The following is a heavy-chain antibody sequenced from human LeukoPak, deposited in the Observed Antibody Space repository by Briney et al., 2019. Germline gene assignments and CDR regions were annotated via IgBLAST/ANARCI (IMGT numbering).Heavy chain of an antibody. CDR2: IIPILGIA. Sequence: SVKVSCKASGGTFSSYAISWVRQAPGQGLEWMGRIIPILGIANYAQKFQGRVTITADKSTSTAYMELSSLRSEDTAVYYCARDAPVYCGGDCYSMGIDYWGQGTLVTVSS. CDR3: ARDAPVYCGGDCYSMGIDY. D-gene: IGHD2-21*02. CDR1: GGTFSSYA. J-gene: IGHJ4*02. V-gene: IGHV1-69*04.